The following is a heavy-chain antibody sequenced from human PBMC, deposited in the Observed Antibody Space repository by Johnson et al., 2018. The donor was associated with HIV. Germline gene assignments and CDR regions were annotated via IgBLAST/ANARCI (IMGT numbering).Heavy chain of an antibody. Sequence: VQLVESGGGVVQPGGSLRLSCAASGFTFSSYWMSWVRQAPGKGLEWVANIKQDGSEKYYVDSVKGRFTISRDNAKNSLYLQMNSLRAEDTAVYYCARDLRLGAIDAFDIWGQGTMVTVSS. V-gene: IGHV3-7*05. D-gene: IGHD1-26*01. CDR2: IKQDGSEK. CDR1: GFTFSSYW. J-gene: IGHJ3*02. CDR3: ARDLRLGAIDAFDI.